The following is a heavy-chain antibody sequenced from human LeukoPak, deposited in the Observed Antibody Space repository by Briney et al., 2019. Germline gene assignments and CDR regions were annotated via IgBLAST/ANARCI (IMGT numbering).Heavy chain of an antibody. CDR3: ARRYYDSSGYPHDAFDI. CDR2: IIPIFGTA. V-gene: IGHV1-69*01. CDR1: GGTFSSYA. Sequence: GAAVKVSCKASGGTFSSYAISWVRQAPGQGLEWMGGIIPIFGTANYAQKFQGRVTITADESTSTAYMELSSLRPEDTAAYYCARRYYDSSGYPHDAFDIWGQGTMVTVSS. D-gene: IGHD3-22*01. J-gene: IGHJ3*02.